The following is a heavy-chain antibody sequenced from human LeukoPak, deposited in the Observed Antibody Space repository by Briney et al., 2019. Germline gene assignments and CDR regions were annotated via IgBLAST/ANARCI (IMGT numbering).Heavy chain of an antibody. V-gene: IGHV1-2*02. D-gene: IGHD3-10*01. CDR2: INPNSGGT. CDR3: ARDPYGTWYFDL. Sequence: ASVKVSCKASGYTFTGYYMHWVRQAPGQGLEWMGWINPNSGGTNYAQKFQGRVTMTRDASISTAYMELSRLRSDDTAVYYCARDPYGTWYFDLWGRGTLVTVSS. J-gene: IGHJ2*01. CDR1: GYTFTGYY.